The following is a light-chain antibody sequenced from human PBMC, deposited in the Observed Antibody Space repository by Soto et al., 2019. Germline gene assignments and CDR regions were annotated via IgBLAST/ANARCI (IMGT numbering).Light chain of an antibody. CDR3: QQYSTYTPRT. CDR2: KAS. V-gene: IGKV1-5*03. J-gene: IGKJ1*01. Sequence: IRMAQSPSTLSAFLGDRVTITCRVSQSISSSLARYQQKPGRAPKILIYKASSLESGVPSGFSGSGSGTEFTIINSSMQADDFAAYYCQQYSTYTPRTFGQGTKVDIK. CDR1: QSISSS.